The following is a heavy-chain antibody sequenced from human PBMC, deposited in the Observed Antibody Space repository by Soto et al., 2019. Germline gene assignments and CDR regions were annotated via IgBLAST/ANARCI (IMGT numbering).Heavy chain of an antibody. CDR1: GFTVSSNY. Sequence: LSLSCAASGFTVSSNYMSWVRQAPGKGLEWVSVIYSGGSTYYADSVKGRFTISRDNSKNTLYLQMNSLKTEDTAVYYCTRLYDFWSGYLGYYGMDVWGQGTTVTVSS. CDR2: IYSGGST. D-gene: IGHD3-3*01. J-gene: IGHJ6*02. CDR3: TRLYDFWSGYLGYYGMDV. V-gene: IGHV3-53*01.